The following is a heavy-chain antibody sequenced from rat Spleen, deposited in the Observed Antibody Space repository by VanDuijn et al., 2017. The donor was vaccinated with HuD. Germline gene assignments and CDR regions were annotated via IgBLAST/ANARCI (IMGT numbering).Heavy chain of an antibody. CDR1: GFTFSNYD. D-gene: IGHD5-1*01. J-gene: IGHJ2*01. V-gene: IGHV5-25*01. Sequence: EVQLVESGGGLVQPGRSMKLSCAASGFTFSNYDMAWVRQAPTKGLEWVASITTSGGTTYYRDSVKGRFTVSRDNAKSTLYLQMDSLRSEDTATYYCTTGRDWGQGVMVTVSS. CDR3: TTGRD. CDR2: ITTSGGTT.